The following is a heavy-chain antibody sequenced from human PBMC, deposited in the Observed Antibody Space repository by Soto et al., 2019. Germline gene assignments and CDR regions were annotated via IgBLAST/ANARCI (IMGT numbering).Heavy chain of an antibody. D-gene: IGHD2-21*02. CDR1: GFTFSSFA. V-gene: IGHV3-23*01. CDR2: ISGSGDSK. Sequence: GGSLRLSCAASGFTFSSFAMSWVRQAPGKGLEWVSAISGSGDSKYYADSVKGRFTISRDNSKNTLYLQMNSLRAEDTAVYYCAKVGTVVTAELDYWGQGTLVTVSS. CDR3: AKVGTVVTAELDY. J-gene: IGHJ4*02.